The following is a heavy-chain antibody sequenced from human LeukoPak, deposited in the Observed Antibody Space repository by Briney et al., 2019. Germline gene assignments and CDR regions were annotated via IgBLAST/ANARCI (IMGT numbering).Heavy chain of an antibody. CDR3: ARGPIPDYYYYGMDV. CDR2: ISSSGSTI. Sequence: GGSLRLSCAASGFTLRSYEMNWVRQAPGKGLEWVSYISSSGSTIYYADSVKGRFTISRDNAKNSLYLQMNSLRAEDTAVYYCARGPIPDYYYYGMDVWGQGTTVTVSS. CDR1: GFTLRSYE. V-gene: IGHV3-48*03. J-gene: IGHJ6*02.